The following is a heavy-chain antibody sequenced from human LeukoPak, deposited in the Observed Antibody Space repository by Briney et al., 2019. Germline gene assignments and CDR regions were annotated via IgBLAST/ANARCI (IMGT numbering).Heavy chain of an antibody. D-gene: IGHD2-15*01. Sequence: SQTLSLTCAISGDSVSSNSAAWNWIRQSPSRGLEWLGRTYYRSKWYTDYAVSVKSRITINPDTSKNQFSLQLNSVTPEDTAVYYCARDSLDCSGGSCYFRSFDYWGQGTLVTVSS. CDR3: ARDSLDCSGGSCYFRSFDY. CDR2: TYYRSKWYT. J-gene: IGHJ4*02. V-gene: IGHV6-1*01. CDR1: GDSVSSNSAA.